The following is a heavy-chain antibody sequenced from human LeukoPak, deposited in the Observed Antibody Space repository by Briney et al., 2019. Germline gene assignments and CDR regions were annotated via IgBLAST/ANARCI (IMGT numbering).Heavy chain of an antibody. J-gene: IGHJ4*02. Sequence: GGSLRLSCAAYGFTFSSYTMNWVRQAPGKGLEWVSSISSSSSYIYYADSVKGRFTISRDNAKNSLYLQMNSLRAEDTAVYYCARDHPAAGTNFDYWGQGTLVTVSS. CDR1: GFTFSSYT. D-gene: IGHD6-13*01. CDR3: ARDHPAAGTNFDY. CDR2: ISSSSSYI. V-gene: IGHV3-21*01.